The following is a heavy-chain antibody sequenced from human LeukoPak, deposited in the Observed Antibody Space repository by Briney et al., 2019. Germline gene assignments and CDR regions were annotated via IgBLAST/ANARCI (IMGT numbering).Heavy chain of an antibody. CDR2: ISSSSSTI. CDR3: ARDSHRSGSYNWFDP. J-gene: IGHJ5*02. V-gene: IGHV3-48*04. CDR1: GFTFSSYS. Sequence: GGSLRLSCAASGFTFSSYSMNWVRQAPGKGLEWVSYISSSSSTIYYADSVKGRFTISRDNAKNSLYLQMNSLRAEDTAVYYCARDSHRSGSYNWFDPWGQGTLVTVSS. D-gene: IGHD3-10*01.